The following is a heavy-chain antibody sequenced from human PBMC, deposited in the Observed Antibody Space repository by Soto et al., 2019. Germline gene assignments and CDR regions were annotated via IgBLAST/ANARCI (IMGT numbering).Heavy chain of an antibody. CDR2: INHSGST. Sequence: SETLSLTCAVYGGSFSGYYWSWIRQPPGKGLEWIGEINHSGSTNYNPSLKSRVTISVDTSKNQFSLKLGSVTAADTAVYYCAVPAASVAGASGSYYYYGMDVWGQGTTVTVSS. J-gene: IGHJ6*02. V-gene: IGHV4-34*01. CDR1: GGSFSGYY. D-gene: IGHD6-19*01. CDR3: AVPAASVAGASGSYYYYGMDV.